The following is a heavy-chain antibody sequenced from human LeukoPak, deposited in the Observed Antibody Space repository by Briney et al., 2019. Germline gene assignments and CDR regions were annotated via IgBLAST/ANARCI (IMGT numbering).Heavy chain of an antibody. CDR3: AKRLASASYYGMDV. V-gene: IGHV3-23*01. CDR1: GFTFNSYG. CDR2: ISGSGGNT. D-gene: IGHD5-12*01. J-gene: IGHJ6*02. Sequence: GGSLRLSCAASGFTFNSYGLSWVRQAPGKGLEWVSTISGSGGNTYYADPVKGRFTISRDNSKNTLYLQLNRLRAEDSAIYYCAKRLASASYYGMDVWGQGTTVTVCS.